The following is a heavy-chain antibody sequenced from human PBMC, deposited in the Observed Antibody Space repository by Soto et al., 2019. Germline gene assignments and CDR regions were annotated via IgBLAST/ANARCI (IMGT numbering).Heavy chain of an antibody. D-gene: IGHD2-2*01. CDR1: GYSFTSYW. CDR3: ARQGRRGYCSSTSCSNYYYGMDV. CDR2: IYPGDSDT. V-gene: IGHV5-51*01. Sequence: LGESLKISCKGSGYSFTSYWIGWVRQMPGKGLEWMGIIYPGDSDTRYSPSFQGQVTISADKSISTAYLQWSSLKASDTAMYYCARQGRRGYCSSTSCSNYYYGMDVWGQGTTVT. J-gene: IGHJ6*02.